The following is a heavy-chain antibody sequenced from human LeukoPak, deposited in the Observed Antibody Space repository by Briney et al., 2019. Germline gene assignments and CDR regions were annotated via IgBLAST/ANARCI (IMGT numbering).Heavy chain of an antibody. Sequence: PGGSLRLSCAASGFTFSDYYMSWIRQAPGKGLEWVSSISNSGTAIYYADSVKGRFTISRDNAKNSLYLQMNSLRAEDTAVYYCARVAGIAVAEKYYFDYWGQGTLVTVSS. V-gene: IGHV3-11*04. J-gene: IGHJ4*02. CDR2: ISNSGTAI. D-gene: IGHD6-19*01. CDR3: ARVAGIAVAEKYYFDY. CDR1: GFTFSDYY.